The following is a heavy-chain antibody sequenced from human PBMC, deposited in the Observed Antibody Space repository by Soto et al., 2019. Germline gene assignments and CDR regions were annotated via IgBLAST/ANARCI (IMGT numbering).Heavy chain of an antibody. CDR2: ISYDGSNK. V-gene: IGHV3-30*18. J-gene: IGHJ4*02. Sequence: GGSLRLSCAASGFTFSSYGMHWVRQAPGKGLEWVAVISYDGSNKYYADSVKGRFTISRDNSKNTLYLQMNSLRAEDTAVYYCAKDRGGTAMGPGVYWGQGTLVTVSS. CDR3: AKDRGGTAMGPGVY. CDR1: GFTFSSYG. D-gene: IGHD5-18*01.